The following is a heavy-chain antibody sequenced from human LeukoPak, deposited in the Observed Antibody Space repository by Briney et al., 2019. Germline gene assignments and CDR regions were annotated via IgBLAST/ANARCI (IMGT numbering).Heavy chain of an antibody. CDR2: IKQDGSEK. D-gene: IGHD3-10*01. CDR3: ARDPDMVRGVNFDY. J-gene: IGHJ4*02. V-gene: IGHV3-7*03. CDR1: GFTFSIHW. Sequence: GGSLRHSCAASGFTFSIHWMNWVRQAPGKGLEWVANIKQDGSEKYYVDSVKGRFTVSRDNAKNSLYLQMNSLRAEDTAVYYCARDPDMVRGVNFDYWGQGTLVTVSS.